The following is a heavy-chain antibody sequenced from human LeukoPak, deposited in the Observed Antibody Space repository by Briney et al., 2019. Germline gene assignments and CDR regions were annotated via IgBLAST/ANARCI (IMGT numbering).Heavy chain of an antibody. CDR2: IYTSGST. CDR1: GGSISSYY. V-gene: IGHV4-4*07. Sequence: SETLSLTCTVSGGSISSYYWSWIRQPAGKGLGWIRRIYTSGSTNYNPSLKSRVTMSVDTSKNQFSLKLSSVTAADTAVYYCARARNSGSYWVGWFDPWGQGTLVTVSS. D-gene: IGHD1-26*01. J-gene: IGHJ5*02. CDR3: ARARNSGSYWVGWFDP.